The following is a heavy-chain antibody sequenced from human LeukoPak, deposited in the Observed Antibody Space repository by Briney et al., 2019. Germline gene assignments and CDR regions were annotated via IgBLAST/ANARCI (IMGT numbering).Heavy chain of an antibody. CDR2: ISYEGSYK. D-gene: IGHD6-13*01. V-gene: IGHV3-30*18. CDR1: GFTFSTYG. CDR3: AKDRYSGLNTIDS. J-gene: IGHJ4*02. Sequence: GGSLRLSCAASGFTFSTYGMHWVRQAPGKGLEWVAVISYEGSYKFYADSVKGRFTISRDNSKSTLYLQMNSLRAEDTAVYYCAKDRYSGLNTIDSWGQGTLVTVSS.